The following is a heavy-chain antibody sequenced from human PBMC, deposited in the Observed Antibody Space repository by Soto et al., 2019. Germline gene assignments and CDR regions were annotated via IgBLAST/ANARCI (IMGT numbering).Heavy chain of an antibody. J-gene: IGHJ6*02. V-gene: IGHV4-31*03. D-gene: IGHD6-13*01. CDR1: GGSISSGGYY. Sequence: SETLSLTCTVSGGSISSGGYYWSWIRQHPGKGLEWIGYIYYSGSTYYNPSLKSRVTISVDTSKNQFSLKLSSVTAADTAVYYCARDGSSFLDVWGQGTTVTVSS. CDR3: ARDGSSFLDV. CDR2: IYYSGST.